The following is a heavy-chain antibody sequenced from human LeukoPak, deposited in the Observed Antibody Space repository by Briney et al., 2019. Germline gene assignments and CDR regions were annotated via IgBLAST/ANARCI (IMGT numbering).Heavy chain of an antibody. CDR3: ATLIGYCSSTSCDEIDY. J-gene: IGHJ4*02. V-gene: IGHV4-4*07. CDR2: IYTSGST. CDR1: GGSIGSYY. Sequence: SETLSLTCTVSGGSIGSYYWSWIRQPAGKGLEWIGRIYTSGSTNYNPSLKSRVTMSVDTSKNQFSLKLSSVTAADTAVYYCATLIGYCSSTSCDEIDYWGQGTLVTVSS. D-gene: IGHD2-2*01.